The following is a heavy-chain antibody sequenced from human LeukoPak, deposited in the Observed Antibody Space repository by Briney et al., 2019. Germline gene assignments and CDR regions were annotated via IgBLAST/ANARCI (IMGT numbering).Heavy chain of an antibody. J-gene: IGHJ4*02. CDR3: ARDVGTIVVVAATQPDY. CDR1: GFTFSSYA. Sequence: GGSLRLSCAASGFTFSSYAMHWVRQAPGKGLEWVAVISYDGSNKYYADSVKGRFTISRDNSKNTLYLQMNSLRAEDTAVYYCARDVGTIVVVAATQPDYWGQGTLVTVSS. D-gene: IGHD2-15*01. V-gene: IGHV3-30-3*01. CDR2: ISYDGSNK.